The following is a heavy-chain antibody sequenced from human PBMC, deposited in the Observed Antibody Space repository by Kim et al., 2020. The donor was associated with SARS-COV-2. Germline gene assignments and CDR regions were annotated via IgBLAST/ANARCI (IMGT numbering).Heavy chain of an antibody. D-gene: IGHD3-22*01. CDR2: ISYDGSNK. Sequence: GGSLRLSCAASGFTFSSYAMHWVRQAPGKGLEWVAVISYDGSNKYYADSVKGRFTISRDNSKNTLYLQMNSLRAEDTAVYYCARDTYYYDSSGYEYYFDYWGQGTLVTVSS. J-gene: IGHJ4*02. CDR3: ARDTYYYDSSGYEYYFDY. V-gene: IGHV3-30*04. CDR1: GFTFSSYA.